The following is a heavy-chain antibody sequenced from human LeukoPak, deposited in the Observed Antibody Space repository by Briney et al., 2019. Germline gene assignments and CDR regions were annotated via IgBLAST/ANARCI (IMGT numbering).Heavy chain of an antibody. CDR3: ARLASGYYSAYDS. D-gene: IGHD3-22*01. V-gene: IGHV5-51*01. CDR2: IYPGDSDT. CDR1: GYSFTSYW. Sequence: GESLKSSCQVSGYSFTSYWIGLVRQMPGKGLEWMGIIYPGDSDTRYSTSFQGQVTISADKSISTAYLQWSSLKASDTAMYYCARLASGYYSAYDSWGQGTLVTVSS. J-gene: IGHJ4*02.